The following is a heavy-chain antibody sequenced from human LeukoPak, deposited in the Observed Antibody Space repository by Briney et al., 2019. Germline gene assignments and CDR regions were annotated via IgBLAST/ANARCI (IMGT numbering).Heavy chain of an antibody. V-gene: IGHV4-59*01. CDR3: ARSSGSGGSCYWY. CDR2: IYYTGST. CDR1: GGSISSNY. J-gene: IGHJ4*02. Sequence: PSETLSLTCTVSGGSISSNYWSWIRQPPGKGLEWIGFIYYTGSTNYNPSLKSRVTISVDTSKTQFSLKLSSVTAADTAVYYCARSSGSGGSCYWYWGQGTLVTVSS. D-gene: IGHD2-15*01.